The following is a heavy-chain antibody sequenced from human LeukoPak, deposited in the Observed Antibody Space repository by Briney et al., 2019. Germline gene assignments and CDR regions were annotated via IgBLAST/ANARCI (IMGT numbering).Heavy chain of an antibody. CDR3: ASSGSYRFDY. V-gene: IGHV3-53*01. D-gene: IGHD1-26*01. Sequence: GGSLRLSCVASGLTVSGNCISWVRQAPGKGLEWVSVIYSDGSTYYSDSVKGRFTISRDNAKNSLYLQMNSLRDEDTAVYYCASSGSYRFDYWGQGTLVTVSS. CDR1: GLTVSGNC. J-gene: IGHJ4*02. CDR2: IYSDGST.